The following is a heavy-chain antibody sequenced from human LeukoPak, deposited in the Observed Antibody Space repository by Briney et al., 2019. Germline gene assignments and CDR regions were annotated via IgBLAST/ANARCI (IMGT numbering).Heavy chain of an antibody. CDR1: GFTFRNHD. D-gene: IGHD4-11*01. CDR3: ARGTTTKDV. V-gene: IGHV3-30*12. CDR2: ISYDGSNK. Sequence: GGSLRLSCAGSGFTFRNHDMSWVRQAPGKGLEWVAVISYDGSNKHYADSVQGRFTISRDNSRNTVSLQMNSLRVEDTSLYYCARGTTTKDVWGQGTTVTVSS. J-gene: IGHJ6*02.